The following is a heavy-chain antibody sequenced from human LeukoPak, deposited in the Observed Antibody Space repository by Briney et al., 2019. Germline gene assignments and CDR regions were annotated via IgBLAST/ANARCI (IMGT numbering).Heavy chain of an antibody. Sequence: GGSLRLSCAASGFTFSSYWMSWVRQAPGKGLEWVGRIKSKTDGGTTDYAAPVKGRFTISRDDSKNTLYLQMNSLKTEDTAVYYCTTDEPGIAAAAYWGQGTLVTVSS. D-gene: IGHD6-13*01. J-gene: IGHJ4*02. CDR2: IKSKTDGGTT. CDR1: GFTFSSYW. V-gene: IGHV3-15*01. CDR3: TTDEPGIAAAAY.